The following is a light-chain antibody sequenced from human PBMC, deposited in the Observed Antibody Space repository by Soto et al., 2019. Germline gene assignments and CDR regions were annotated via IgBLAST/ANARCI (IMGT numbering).Light chain of an antibody. CDR3: SSYSISTAYL. J-gene: IGLJ1*01. Sequence: QSVLTQPPSLSATPGQRVNISCSGSFSNIGDNAVNWYQQLPGAAPKLMVFEVNNRPSGVSYRFSGSKSGNTASLTISGLQAEDEADYFCSSYSISTAYLFGTGTKVTVL. V-gene: IGLV2-14*01. CDR1: FSNIGDNA. CDR2: EVN.